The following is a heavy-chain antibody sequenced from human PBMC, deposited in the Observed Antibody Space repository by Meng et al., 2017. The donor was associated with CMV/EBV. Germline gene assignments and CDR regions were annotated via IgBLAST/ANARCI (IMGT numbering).Heavy chain of an antibody. CDR3: ARGGYYDFWSGYLSSRAYNWFDP. J-gene: IGHJ5*02. CDR1: GFTFSSYA. CDR2: ISGSGGST. V-gene: IGHV3-23*01. D-gene: IGHD3-3*01. Sequence: GESLKISCAASGFTFSSYAMSWVRQAPGKGLEWVSAISGSGGSTYYADSVKGRFTISRDNSKNTLYLQMNSLRADNTAVYYCARGGYYDFWSGYLSSRAYNWFDPWGQGTLVTVSS.